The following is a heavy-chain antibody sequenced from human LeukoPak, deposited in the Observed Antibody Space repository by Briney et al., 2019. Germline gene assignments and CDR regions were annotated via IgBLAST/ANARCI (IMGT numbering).Heavy chain of an antibody. CDR2: ISSSGSTI. Sequence: GGSLRLSCAASGFTFSNYEMNWVRQAPGKGLEWVSYISSSGSTIYYADSVKGRSTISRDNAKNSLSLQMNSLRAEDTAVYYCARDDGSGSLCEYWGQGTMVTVSA. CDR1: GFTFSNYE. D-gene: IGHD3-10*01. CDR3: ARDDGSGSLCEY. V-gene: IGHV3-48*03. J-gene: IGHJ4*02.